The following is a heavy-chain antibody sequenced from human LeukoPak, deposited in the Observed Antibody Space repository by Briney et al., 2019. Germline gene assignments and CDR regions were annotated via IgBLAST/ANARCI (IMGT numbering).Heavy chain of an antibody. Sequence: KASETLSLTCTVSGGSVSSGSYYWSWIRQPPGKGLEWIGYIYYSGSTNYNPSLKSRVTMSLDTSKNQFSLKLSSVTAADTALYYCARGSGWYFHWGQGTLVTVSS. V-gene: IGHV4-61*01. D-gene: IGHD6-19*01. J-gene: IGHJ4*02. CDR1: GGSVSSGSYY. CDR2: IYYSGST. CDR3: ARGSGWYFH.